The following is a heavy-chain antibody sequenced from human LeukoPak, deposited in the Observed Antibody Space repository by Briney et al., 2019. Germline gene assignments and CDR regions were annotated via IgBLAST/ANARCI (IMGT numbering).Heavy chain of an antibody. CDR3: AKDLFSMFRRSAMEV. V-gene: IGHV3-23*01. D-gene: IGHD3-10*02. J-gene: IGHJ6*02. CDR1: GFTFNTYV. CDR2: MSGSDGRT. Sequence: GALRLSCAASGFTFNTYVISWVRQAPGKGLEWVSSMSGSDGRTYYADSVKGRFTISRDDSKKPVYLQMNSLRAEDTAVYYCAKDLFSMFRRSAMEVWGQGTTVTVSS.